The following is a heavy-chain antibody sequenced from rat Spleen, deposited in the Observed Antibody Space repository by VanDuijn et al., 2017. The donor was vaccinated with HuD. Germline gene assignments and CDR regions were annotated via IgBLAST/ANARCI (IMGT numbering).Heavy chain of an antibody. CDR1: GFTFSNYD. CDR2: IIYDGSRT. CDR3: TTGIY. V-gene: IGHV5-19*01. Sequence: EVQLVESGGGLVLPGRSLKLSCATSGFTFSNYDMHWIRQAPTKGLEWVATIIYDGSRTYDRDSVKGRFTISRDNAKSTLYLQMDSLRSEDTATYYCTTGIYWGQGVMVTVSS. J-gene: IGHJ2*01.